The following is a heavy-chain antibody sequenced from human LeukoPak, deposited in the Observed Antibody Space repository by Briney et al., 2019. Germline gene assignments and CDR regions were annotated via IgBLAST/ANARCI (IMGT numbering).Heavy chain of an antibody. J-gene: IGHJ5*02. CDR3: ARGATWFDP. CDR2: ISSSGNSL. V-gene: IGHV3-48*03. Sequence: GGSLRLSCAASGFTFSSYAMHWVRQAPGKGLEWVSYISSSGNSLYYADSVKGRFTISRDNTKNSLYLQMNSLRAEDTAVYYCARGATWFDPWGRGTLVTVSS. CDR1: GFTFSSYA.